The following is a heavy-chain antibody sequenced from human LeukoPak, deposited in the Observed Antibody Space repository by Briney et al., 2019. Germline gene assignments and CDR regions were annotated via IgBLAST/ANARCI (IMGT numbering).Heavy chain of an antibody. D-gene: IGHD5-24*01. Sequence: GGSLRLSCAASGFTFSSYGMHWVRQAPGKGLEWVAFIRYDGSNKYYADSVKGRFTISRDNSKNTLYLQMNSLRAEDTAVYYCAKEVATIRTGYFDYWGQGTLVTVSS. CDR3: AKEVATIRTGYFDY. CDR1: GFTFSSYG. J-gene: IGHJ4*02. V-gene: IGHV3-30*02. CDR2: IRYDGSNK.